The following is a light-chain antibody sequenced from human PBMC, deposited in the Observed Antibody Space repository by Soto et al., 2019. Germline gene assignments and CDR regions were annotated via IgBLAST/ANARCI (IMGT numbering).Light chain of an antibody. CDR2: INSDGSH. CDR3: QAWGTGMV. V-gene: IGLV4-69*01. CDR1: SGHSSYA. Sequence: QPVLTQPPSASASLGASVRLTCTLNSGHSSYAIAWHQQQPEKGPQYLMKINSDGSHSKGGGIPDRFSGSSSGAERYLTISSLQSEDEAGYYCQAWGTGMVFGGGTKLTVL. J-gene: IGLJ2*01.